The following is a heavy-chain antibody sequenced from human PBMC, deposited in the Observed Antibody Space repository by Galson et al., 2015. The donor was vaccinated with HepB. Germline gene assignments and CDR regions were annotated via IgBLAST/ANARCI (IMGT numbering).Heavy chain of an antibody. D-gene: IGHD1-1*01. Sequence: SLRLSCAASGFTFSSYAMSWVRRAPGKGLEWVSAISGNGGSTYYADSVKGRFPISRDNSKNTLYLQMNSLRAEDKAVYYCAKGEGNWNYYYYYGMDVWGQGTTVTVSS. CDR2: ISGNGGST. CDR1: GFTFSSYA. V-gene: IGHV3-23*01. J-gene: IGHJ6*02. CDR3: AKGEGNWNYYYYYGMDV.